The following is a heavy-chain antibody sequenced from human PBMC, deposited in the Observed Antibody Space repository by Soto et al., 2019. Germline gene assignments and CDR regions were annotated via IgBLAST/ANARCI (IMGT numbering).Heavy chain of an antibody. J-gene: IGHJ6*02. D-gene: IGHD3-3*01. V-gene: IGHV5-51*01. CDR3: ARHAYDFWSGHPNPRYYHGMDV. CDR2: IYPGDSNT. Sequence: GESLKISCKGSGYSFTSYWIGWVRQMPGKGLEWMGIIYPGDSNTRYSQSLQGQVTISVDKSINTPYLQWSSLKATDTAMYYCARHAYDFWSGHPNPRYYHGMDVWGQGTTVTVSS. CDR1: GYSFTSYW.